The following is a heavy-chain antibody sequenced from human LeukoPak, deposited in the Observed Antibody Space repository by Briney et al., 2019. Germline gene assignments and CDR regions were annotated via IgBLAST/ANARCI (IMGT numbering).Heavy chain of an antibody. D-gene: IGHD6-13*01. J-gene: IGHJ4*02. CDR3: TRDIRSRYFDH. CDR1: GFNVSNYG. Sequence: GGSLRLSCATSGFNVSNYGMHWVRQAPGKGLEWVAVIWYDGSNKYYADSVKGRFTISRDNSKNTLSLQMNSLRAEDTAVYYCTRDIRSRYFDHWGQGTLVTVSP. V-gene: IGHV3-33*01. CDR2: IWYDGSNK.